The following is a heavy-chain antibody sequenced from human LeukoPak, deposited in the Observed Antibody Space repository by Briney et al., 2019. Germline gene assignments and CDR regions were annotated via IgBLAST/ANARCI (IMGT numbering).Heavy chain of an antibody. J-gene: IGHJ3*02. CDR3: ARDGRAAGDSDAFDI. Sequence: ASVKVSCKASGCTFTSYGISWVRQAPGQGLEWMGWISAYNGNTNYAQKLQGRVTMTTDTSTSTAYMELRSLRSDDTAVYYCARDGRAAGDSDAFDIWGQGTMVTVSS. CDR2: ISAYNGNT. V-gene: IGHV1-18*01. CDR1: GCTFTSYG. D-gene: IGHD6-13*01.